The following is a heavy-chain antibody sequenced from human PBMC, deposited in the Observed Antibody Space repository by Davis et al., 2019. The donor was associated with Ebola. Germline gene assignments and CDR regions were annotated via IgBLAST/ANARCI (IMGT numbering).Heavy chain of an antibody. CDR2: ISGSGGST. J-gene: IGHJ4*02. V-gene: IGHV3-23*01. CDR1: GFTFSSYA. Sequence: PGGSLRLSCAASGFTFSSYAMSWVRQAPGKGLEWVSAISGSGGSTYYADSVQGRFTISRDNSKNTLYLQMNSLRAEDTAVYYCATSHSGSSSWYLFDYWGQGTLVTVSS. D-gene: IGHD6-13*01. CDR3: ATSHSGSSSWYLFDY.